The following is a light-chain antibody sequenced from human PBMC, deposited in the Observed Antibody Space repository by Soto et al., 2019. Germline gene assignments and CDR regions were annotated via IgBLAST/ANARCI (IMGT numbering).Light chain of an antibody. V-gene: IGKV1-39*01. CDR1: QSISSY. CDR2: LAS. Sequence: DIPMTQSPSSLSASVGDRVTITCRASQSISSYLNWYQQKPGKAPKLLIYLASRLQSGVPSRFSGSGSVTDFTLTISSLQPEDFATYYRKQSHSFPRVTFGGGTKVE. J-gene: IGKJ4*01. CDR3: KQSHSFPRVT.